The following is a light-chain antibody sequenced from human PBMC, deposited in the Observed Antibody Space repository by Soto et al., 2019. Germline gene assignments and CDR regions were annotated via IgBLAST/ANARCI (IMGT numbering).Light chain of an antibody. V-gene: IGKV3-20*01. CDR3: QQYGSSSRT. Sequence: EVVLTQSPGTLSLSPGERATLSCRASQSFNNNYLAWYQQKPGQAPRLPIYGSSSRATGIPDRFRGSVSGTDFTLAISRLEPEGVALYYCQQYGSSSRTFGGGTKVEIK. CDR1: QSFNNNY. J-gene: IGKJ4*01. CDR2: GSS.